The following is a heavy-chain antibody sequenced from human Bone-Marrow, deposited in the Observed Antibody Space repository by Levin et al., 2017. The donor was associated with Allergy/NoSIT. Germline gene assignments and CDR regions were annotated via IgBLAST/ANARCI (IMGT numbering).Heavy chain of an antibody. CDR2: ISAGGNYI. V-gene: IGHV3-21*01. J-gene: IGHJ6*02. D-gene: IGHD3-22*01. CDR3: ASWAMYHYDRSAFDYFCYAMDG. Sequence: ESLKISCAASGILFSSYDMNWVRQAPGKGLEWVSSISAGGNYIYYADSVKGRFTISRDNAKNSLFLQMNSLRAEDTAVYYCASWAMYHYDRSAFDYFCYAMDGWGQGATVTVSS. CDR1: GILFSSYD.